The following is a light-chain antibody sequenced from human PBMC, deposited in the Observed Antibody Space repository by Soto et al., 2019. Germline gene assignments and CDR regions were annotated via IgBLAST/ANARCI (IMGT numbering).Light chain of an antibody. Sequence: QSVLTQPPSVSGSPGQSVTISCTGTSPDFVSYNRVSWYQQPPGTAPKLIIYEASNRPSGVPDRFSGSKSGNTASLTISGLQAADEADYYCSLYTSENTYVFGTGTKLTVL. CDR2: EAS. J-gene: IGLJ1*01. V-gene: IGLV2-18*01. CDR3: SLYTSENTYV. CDR1: SPDFVSYNR.